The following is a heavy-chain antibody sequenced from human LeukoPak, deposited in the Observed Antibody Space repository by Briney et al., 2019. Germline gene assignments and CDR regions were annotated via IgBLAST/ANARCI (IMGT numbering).Heavy chain of an antibody. CDR1: GFTVSSNY. CDR2: IYSGGST. CDR3: ARGRYSGSYFPDY. J-gene: IGHJ4*02. Sequence: GGSLRLSCAASGFTVSSNYMSWVRQAPGKGLEWVSVIYSGGSTYYADSVKGRFTISRDNSKNTLYLQMNSLRAEDTAVYYCARGRYSGSYFPDYWGQGTLVTVSS. V-gene: IGHV3-66*01. D-gene: IGHD1-26*01.